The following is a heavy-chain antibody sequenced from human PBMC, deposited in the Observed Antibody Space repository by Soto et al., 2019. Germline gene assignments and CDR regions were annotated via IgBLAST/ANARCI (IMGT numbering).Heavy chain of an antibody. CDR1: GFTFSTYS. V-gene: IGHV3-48*02. D-gene: IGHD6-19*01. CDR2: ISSSGSVI. J-gene: IGHJ4*01. CDR3: KREPGSGFFDLIDY. Sequence: GGSLRLSCEASGFTFSTYSMNWVRQAPGKGLEWVSYISSSGSVIFYADSVRGRFTISRDNAKNSLYLQLNSLRDVDTAVYYCKREPGSGFFDLIDYWGHETLVTVSS.